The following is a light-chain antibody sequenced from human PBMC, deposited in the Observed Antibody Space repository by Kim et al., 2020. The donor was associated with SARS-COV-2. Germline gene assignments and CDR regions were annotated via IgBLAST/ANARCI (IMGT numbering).Light chain of an antibody. Sequence: VSAGERATLSCRASQSVSSSLAWYQQKPGQAPRLLIYGASTRATGIPARFSGSGSGTEFTLTISSLQSEDFAVYYCQQYNNFPWTFGQGTKVDIK. CDR2: GAS. CDR3: QQYNNFPWT. CDR1: QSVSSS. V-gene: IGKV3-15*01. J-gene: IGKJ1*01.